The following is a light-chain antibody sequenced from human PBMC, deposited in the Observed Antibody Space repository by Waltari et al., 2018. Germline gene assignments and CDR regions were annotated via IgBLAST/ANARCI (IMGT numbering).Light chain of an antibody. J-gene: IGKJ1*01. CDR1: QSVSSN. CDR2: GAS. V-gene: IGKV3-15*01. Sequence: EIVMTQSPATLSVSPGERATLSCRASQSVSSNLAWYQQKPSQAPRLLIYGASTRATGIPARFSGSGSGTEFTLTISSMQSEDFAVYYCQQYNNWPRTFGQGTKVEIK. CDR3: QQYNNWPRT.